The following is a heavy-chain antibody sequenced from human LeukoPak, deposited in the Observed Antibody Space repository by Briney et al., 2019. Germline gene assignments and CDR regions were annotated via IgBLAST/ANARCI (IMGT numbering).Heavy chain of an antibody. V-gene: IGHV4-39*07. CDR3: ARAYCGGDCYLREPARYYYYYMDV. CDR2: IYYSGST. D-gene: IGHD2-21*02. J-gene: IGHJ6*03. Sequence: PSETLSLTCTVSGGSISSSSYYWGWIRQPPGKGLEWIGSIYYSGSTYYNPSLKSRVTISVDTSKNQFSLKLSSVTAADTAVYYCARAYCGGDCYLREPARYYYYYMDVWGKGTTVTVSS. CDR1: GGSISSSSYY.